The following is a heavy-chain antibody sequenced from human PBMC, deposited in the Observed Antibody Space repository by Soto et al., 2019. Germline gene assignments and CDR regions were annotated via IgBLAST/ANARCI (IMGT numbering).Heavy chain of an antibody. J-gene: IGHJ3*01. V-gene: IGHV3-23*01. CDR3: ATWHEREHAFDV. D-gene: IGHD1-1*01. CDR2: LYDVDGS. Sequence: EVQLLESGGGLVQPGGSLRLSCAGSGFTFSAYGMSWVRQAPGKGLEWVSALYDVDGSFYADSVTGRFTTSSDSSKTTVYLQMNDLRPDDTAVYYCATWHEREHAFDVWGQGTTVTISS. CDR1: GFTFSAYG.